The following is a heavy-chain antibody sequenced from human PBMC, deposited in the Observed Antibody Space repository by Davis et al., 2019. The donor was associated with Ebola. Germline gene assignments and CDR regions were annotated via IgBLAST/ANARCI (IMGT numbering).Heavy chain of an antibody. J-gene: IGHJ4*02. Sequence: GESLKISCAASGFTFSSYAMTWVRQAPGKGLEWVSAISGSGGSTYYADSVKGRFTISRDNAKNTLYLQMNSLRDDDTAVYYCARDLKWVVFDYWGQGALVTVSS. V-gene: IGHV3-23*01. CDR1: GFTFSSYA. CDR3: ARDLKWVVFDY. CDR2: ISGSGGST. D-gene: IGHD1-26*01.